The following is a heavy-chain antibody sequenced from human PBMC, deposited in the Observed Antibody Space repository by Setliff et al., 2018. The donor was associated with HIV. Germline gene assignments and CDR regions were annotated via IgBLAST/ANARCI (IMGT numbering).Heavy chain of an antibody. V-gene: IGHV4-59*08. Sequence: SETLSLTCSVSGGSVNSYHWSWIRQPPGKGLEWIGYIYKSGTTNYSPSLKSRVTISVDTSKNQFSLKLRSVTAADTAVYYCARRPPYWGFDFWGQGTLVTVSS. D-gene: IGHD3-16*01. CDR1: GGSVNSYH. J-gene: IGHJ4*02. CDR3: ARRPPYWGFDF. CDR2: IYKSGTT.